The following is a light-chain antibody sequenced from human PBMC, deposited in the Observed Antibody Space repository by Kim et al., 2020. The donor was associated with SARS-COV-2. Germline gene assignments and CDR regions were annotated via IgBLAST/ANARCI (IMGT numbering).Light chain of an antibody. CDR3: QQYGSSPGWT. J-gene: IGKJ1*01. Sequence: SPGEGATLSCRASHSVGISLAWYQQTRGQAPRLLIYGASSRATGIPDRFSGSGSGTDFTLTISRLEPEDFAVYYCQQYGSSPGWTFGQGTKVDIK. CDR2: GAS. CDR1: HSVGIS. V-gene: IGKV3-20*01.